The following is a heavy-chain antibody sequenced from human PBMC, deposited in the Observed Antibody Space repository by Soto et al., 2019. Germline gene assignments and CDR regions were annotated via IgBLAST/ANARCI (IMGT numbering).Heavy chain of an antibody. CDR3: AKDGGSVCSGGTCYFQAPDY. Sequence: PGGSLRLSCAASGFTFSSYAMSWVRQAPGKGLEWVSGIDGSGRNTYYADSVKGRFTISRDNSKNTLSVQMDSLRVEDTALYYCAKDGGSVCSGGTCYFQAPDYWGQGT. CDR2: IDGSGRNT. D-gene: IGHD2-15*01. J-gene: IGHJ4*02. CDR1: GFTFSSYA. V-gene: IGHV3-23*01.